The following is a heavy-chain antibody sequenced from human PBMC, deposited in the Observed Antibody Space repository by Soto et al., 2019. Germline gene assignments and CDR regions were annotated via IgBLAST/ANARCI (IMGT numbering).Heavy chain of an antibody. CDR2: IDASDSYT. Sequence: VESLTSSCKVSGYSFTSYWISCVRQMPGKGLEWMGRIDASDSYTNYSPSFQGHVTISADKSISTAYLQWSSLKASDTAMYYCARHRITTIRKPPDYWGHGTMVTGSS. J-gene: IGHJ4*01. V-gene: IGHV5-10-1*01. CDR1: GYSFTSYW. D-gene: IGHD3-22*01. CDR3: ARHRITTIRKPPDY.